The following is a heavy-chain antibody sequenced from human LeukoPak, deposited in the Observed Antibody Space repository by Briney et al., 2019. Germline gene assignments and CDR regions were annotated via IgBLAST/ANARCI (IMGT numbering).Heavy chain of an antibody. Sequence: SETLSLTCTVSGGSISSSSCYWGWIRQPPGKGLEWIGSIYYSGSTYYNPSLKSRVTISVDTSKNQFSLKLSSVTAADTAVYYCASIKVPYGSGWYGAFDIWGQGTMVTVSS. CDR1: GGSISSSSCY. J-gene: IGHJ3*02. D-gene: IGHD6-19*01. V-gene: IGHV4-39*01. CDR3: ASIKVPYGSGWYGAFDI. CDR2: IYYSGST.